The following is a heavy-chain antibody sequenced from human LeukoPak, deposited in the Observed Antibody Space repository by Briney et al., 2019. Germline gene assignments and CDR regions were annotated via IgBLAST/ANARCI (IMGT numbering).Heavy chain of an antibody. Sequence: SETLSLTCTVSGGSISSYYWSWIRQPAGKGLEWIGRIYTSGSTNYNPSLKSRVTMSVDTSKNQFSLKLSSVTAADTAVYYCARDSSCSSTSCYVYYYYMDVWGKGTTVTVSS. CDR3: ARDSSCSSTSCYVYYYYMDV. J-gene: IGHJ6*03. CDR1: GGSISSYY. D-gene: IGHD2-2*01. CDR2: IYTSGST. V-gene: IGHV4-4*07.